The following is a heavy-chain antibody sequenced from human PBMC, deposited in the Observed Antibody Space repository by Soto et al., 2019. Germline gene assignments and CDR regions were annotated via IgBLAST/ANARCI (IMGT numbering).Heavy chain of an antibody. CDR1: GGSISSSNW. J-gene: IGHJ4*02. CDR2: IFPTGST. CDR3: AKEGDCYGGSCPFDY. Sequence: QVQLQESGPGLVKPSGTLSLTCAVSGGSISSSNWWSWVRQPPGKGLEWIGEIFPTGSTKYTPSLRSRVAVLLDKSKNQFSLRLTSVTAADTAVYYCAKEGDCYGGSCPFDYWGQGILVTVSS. D-gene: IGHD2-15*01. V-gene: IGHV4-4*02.